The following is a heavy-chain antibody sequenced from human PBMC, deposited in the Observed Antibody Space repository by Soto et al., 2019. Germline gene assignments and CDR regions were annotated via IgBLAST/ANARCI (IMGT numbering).Heavy chain of an antibody. V-gene: IGHV4-30-4*01. Sequence: SETLSLTCTVSGGSISSGDYYWSRIRQPPGKGLEWIGYNYYSGSTYYNPSLKSPVTISVDTSKNQFSLKLSSVTAADTAVYYCARERVPAGIHHIWFDPWGQGILVTVSS. CDR3: ARERVPAGIHHIWFDP. J-gene: IGHJ5*02. CDR1: GGSISSGDYY. D-gene: IGHD2-2*02. CDR2: NYYSGST.